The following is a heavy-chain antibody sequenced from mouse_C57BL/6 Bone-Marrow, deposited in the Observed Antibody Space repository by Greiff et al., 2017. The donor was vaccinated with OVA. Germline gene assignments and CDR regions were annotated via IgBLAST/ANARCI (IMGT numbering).Heavy chain of an antibody. CDR1: GFTFSSYA. CDR3: TRLLDAMDY. Sequence: EVKLMESGEGLVKPGGSLKLSCAASGFTFSSYAMSWVRQTPEKRLEWVAYIISGGDYIYYADTVKGRFTISRDNARNTLYLQMSSLKSEDTAMYYCTRLLDAMDYWGQGTSVTVSS. CDR2: IISGGDYI. J-gene: IGHJ4*01. D-gene: IGHD2-1*01. V-gene: IGHV5-9-1*02.